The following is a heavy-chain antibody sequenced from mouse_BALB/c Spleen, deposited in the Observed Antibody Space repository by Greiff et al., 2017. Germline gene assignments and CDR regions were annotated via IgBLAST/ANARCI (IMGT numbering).Heavy chain of an antibody. CDR2: INPDSSTI. CDR1: GFDFSRYW. V-gene: IGHV4-1*02. Sequence: EVQLQQSGGGLVQPGGSLKLSCAASGFDFSRYWMSWVRQAPGKGLEWIGEINPDSSTINYTPSLKDKFIISRDNAKNTLYLQMSKVRSEDTALYYCARGVVAGYWYFDVWGAGTTVTVSS. D-gene: IGHD1-1*01. J-gene: IGHJ1*01. CDR3: ARGVVAGYWYFDV.